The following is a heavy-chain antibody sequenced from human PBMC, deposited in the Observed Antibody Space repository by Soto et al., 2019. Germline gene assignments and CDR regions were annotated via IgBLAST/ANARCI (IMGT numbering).Heavy chain of an antibody. V-gene: IGHV2-5*02. CDR3: AHRRYVSDNGAYDV. J-gene: IGHJ3*01. CDR2: IYWDDEQ. Sequence: QITLKESGTALVTPTQNLTLTCTFSVFSLTTRRECVGWIRQPPGKALEWLAIIYWDDEQRYSPSLIGRVTITKDTAKNQVALIMSKLDPVDTGTFFCAHRRYVSDNGAYDVWGQGTVVTVSS. D-gene: IGHD3-16*01. CDR1: VFSLTTRREC.